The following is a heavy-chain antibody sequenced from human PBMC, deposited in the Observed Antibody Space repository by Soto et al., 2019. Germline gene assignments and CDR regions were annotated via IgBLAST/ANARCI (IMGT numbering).Heavy chain of an antibody. CDR2: ISSSSSTI. Sequence: EVQLVESGGGLVQPGGSLRLSCAASGFTFSSYSMNWVRQAPGKGLEWVSYISSSSSTIYYADSVKGRFTISRDNAKNSLYLQMNSLRDEDTAVYYCARDRYYDFWSGYTQHPYYFDYWGQGTLVTVSS. J-gene: IGHJ4*02. CDR3: ARDRYYDFWSGYTQHPYYFDY. D-gene: IGHD3-3*01. V-gene: IGHV3-48*02. CDR1: GFTFSSYS.